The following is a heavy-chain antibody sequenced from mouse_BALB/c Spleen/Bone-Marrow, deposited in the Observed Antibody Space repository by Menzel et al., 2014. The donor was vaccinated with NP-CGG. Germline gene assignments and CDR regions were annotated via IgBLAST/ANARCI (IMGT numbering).Heavy chain of an antibody. CDR3: ARAAYYRYDEGAWFAY. CDR2: INPSSGYT. J-gene: IGHJ3*01. CDR1: GYTFTSYT. D-gene: IGHD2-14*01. V-gene: IGHV1-4*01. Sequence: VQLQQSGAELARPGASVKMSCKASGYTFTSYTMHWVKQRPGQGLEWIGYINPSSGYTNYNQKFKDKATLTADKSSSTAYMQLSSLTSEDSAVYYCARAAYYRYDEGAWFAYWGQGTLVTASA.